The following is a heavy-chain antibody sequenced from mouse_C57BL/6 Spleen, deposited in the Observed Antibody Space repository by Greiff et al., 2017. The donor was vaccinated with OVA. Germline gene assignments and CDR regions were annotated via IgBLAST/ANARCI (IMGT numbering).Heavy chain of an antibody. CDR2: ISGGGGNT. Sequence: EVNVVESGGGLVKPGGSLKLSCAASGFTFSSYTMSWVRQTPEKRLEWVATISGGGGNTYYPDSVKGRFTISRDNAKNTLYLQMSSLRSEDTALYYCARHKKTTVVARGAMDYWGQGTSVTVSS. CDR1: GFTFSSYT. V-gene: IGHV5-9*01. CDR3: ARHKKTTVVARGAMDY. J-gene: IGHJ4*01. D-gene: IGHD1-1*01.